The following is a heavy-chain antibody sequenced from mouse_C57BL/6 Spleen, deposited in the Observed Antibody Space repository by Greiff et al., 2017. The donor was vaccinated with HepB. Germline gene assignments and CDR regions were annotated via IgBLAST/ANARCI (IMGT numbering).Heavy chain of an antibody. J-gene: IGHJ2*01. CDR1: GYTFTSYW. D-gene: IGHD3-3*01. CDR2: IYPGSGST. CDR3: ARIGRGRGYFDY. Sequence: VQLQQPGAELVKPGASVKMSCKASGYTFTSYWITWVKQRPGQGLEWIGDIYPGSGSTNYNEKFKSKATLTVDTSSSTAYMQRSSLTSEDSAVDYCARIGRGRGYFDYWGQGTTLTVSS. V-gene: IGHV1-55*01.